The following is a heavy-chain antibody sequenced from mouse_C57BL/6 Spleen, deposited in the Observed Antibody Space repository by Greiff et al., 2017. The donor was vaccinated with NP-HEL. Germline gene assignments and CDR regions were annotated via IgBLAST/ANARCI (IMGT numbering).Heavy chain of an antibody. D-gene: IGHD1-1*01. Sequence: EVKLVESGGGLVKPGGSLKLSCAASGFTFSSYAMSWVRQTPGKRLEWVATISDGGGYTYYPDNVKGRFTITRDNAKNNLYLQMSHLKSEDTAMYYCARTVLYYYAMDYWGQGTSVTVSS. J-gene: IGHJ4*01. CDR3: ARTVLYYYAMDY. V-gene: IGHV5-4*03. CDR2: ISDGGGYT. CDR1: GFTFSSYA.